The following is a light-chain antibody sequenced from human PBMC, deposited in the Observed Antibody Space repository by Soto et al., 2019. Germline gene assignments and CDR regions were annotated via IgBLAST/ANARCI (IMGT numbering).Light chain of an antibody. CDR2: DVS. J-gene: IGLJ2*01. Sequence: QAVVTQPASVSGSPGQSITISCTGTSSDIGGYNYVSWYQQHPGEAPKLMIYDVSNRPSGVSNRFSGSKSGNTASLTISGLQAEDEADYYCSSYTSSNTYVALGGGTKLTVL. V-gene: IGLV2-14*01. CDR3: SSYTSSNTYVA. CDR1: SSDIGGYNY.